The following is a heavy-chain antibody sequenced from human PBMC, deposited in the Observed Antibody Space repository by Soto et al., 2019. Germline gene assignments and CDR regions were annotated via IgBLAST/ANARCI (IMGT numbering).Heavy chain of an antibody. CDR2: ITPMFGTA. V-gene: IGHV1-69*01. CDR3: GREGEYCGPSNFYHYYAMEL. J-gene: IGHJ6*02. Sequence: QVQVVQSGAEGKKPGSSVKVSCKASGGTFSRYGISWVRQAPGQGLEWMGGITPMFGTAKYAQKFQGRVTITADESTRTVYMELSGLRSEDTAVYFCGREGEYCGPSNFYHYYAMELWGHGTTVTVSS. CDR1: GGTFSRYG. D-gene: IGHD2-21*01.